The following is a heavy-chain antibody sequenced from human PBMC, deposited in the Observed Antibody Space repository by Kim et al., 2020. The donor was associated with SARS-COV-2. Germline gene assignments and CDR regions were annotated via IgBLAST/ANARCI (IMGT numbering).Heavy chain of an antibody. CDR3: AGGVWSGYSPPYYYYYGMDV. Sequence: SVKVSCKASGGTFSSYAISWVRQAPGQGLEWMGGIIPIFGTANYAQKFQGRVTITADESTSTAYMELSSLRSEDTAVYYCAGGVWSGYSPPYYYYYGMDVWGQGTTVTVSS. CDR2: IIPIFGTA. J-gene: IGHJ6*02. V-gene: IGHV1-69*13. CDR1: GGTFSSYA. D-gene: IGHD3-3*01.